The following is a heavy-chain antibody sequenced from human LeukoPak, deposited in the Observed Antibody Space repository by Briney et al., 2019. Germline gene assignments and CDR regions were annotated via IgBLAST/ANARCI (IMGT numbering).Heavy chain of an antibody. CDR3: ARHYDSSAYWYYFDY. CDR1: GGSISSYY. J-gene: IGHJ4*02. D-gene: IGHD3-22*01. Sequence: SETLSLTCTVSGGSISSYYWSWIRQPPGKGVEWIGYIYYSGSTNYNPSLKSRVTISVDTSKNQFSLKLSSVTAADTAVYYCARHYDSSAYWYYFDYWGQGTLVTVSS. V-gene: IGHV4-59*08. CDR2: IYYSGST.